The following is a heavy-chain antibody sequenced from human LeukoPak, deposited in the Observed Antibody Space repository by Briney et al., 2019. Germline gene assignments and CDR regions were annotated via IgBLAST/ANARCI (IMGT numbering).Heavy chain of an antibody. CDR3: ARQDSSGYYYAFDY. CDR1: GFTFDDYA. Sequence: GGSLRLSCAASGFTFDDYAMHWVRHAPGKGLEWVSGISWNSGSIGYADSVKGRFTISRDNAKNSLYLQMNSLRAEDTALYYCARQDSSGYYYAFDYWGQGTLVTVSS. J-gene: IGHJ4*02. CDR2: ISWNSGSI. V-gene: IGHV3-9*01. D-gene: IGHD3-22*01.